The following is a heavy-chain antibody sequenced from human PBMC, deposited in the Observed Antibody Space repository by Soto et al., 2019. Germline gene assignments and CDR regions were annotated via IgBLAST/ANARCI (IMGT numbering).Heavy chain of an antibody. V-gene: IGHV4-39*01. CDR1: GDYISNGGCR. J-gene: IGHJ4*02. D-gene: IGHD3-16*01. CDR2: IHYTRNT. Sequence: PSKSQAVPSTVAGDYISNGGCRWSWIPQPPGEWLEFISTIHYTRNTHYNPSLRSRVTIFVDTSKSQYSLRLSSVTAADTPVYYCARADGVGMVSPVMDYWGEGALVTVCS. CDR3: ARADGVGMVSPVMDY.